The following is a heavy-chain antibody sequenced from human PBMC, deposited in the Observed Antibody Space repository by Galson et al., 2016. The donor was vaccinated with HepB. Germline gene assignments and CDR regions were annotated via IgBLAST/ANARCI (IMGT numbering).Heavy chain of an antibody. CDR3: AKDIRAIFAVVMGGPRYYHGMDV. J-gene: IGHJ6*04. V-gene: IGHV3-9*01. Sequence: SLRLSCAASGFTFSSYAMSWVRQAPGKGLEWVAVISWNSDYLVYADSVKGRFIISRDNAKKSLYLQMDSLRAEDTALYYCAKDIRAIFAVVMGGPRYYHGMDVWGKGTAVTVSS. CDR2: ISWNSDYL. CDR1: GFTFSSYA. D-gene: IGHD3-3*01.